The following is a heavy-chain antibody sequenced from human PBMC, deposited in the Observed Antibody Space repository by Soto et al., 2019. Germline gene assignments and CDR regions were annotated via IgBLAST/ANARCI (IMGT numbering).Heavy chain of an antibody. CDR1: GYTFTGYY. V-gene: IGHV1-2*02. J-gene: IGHJ1*01. CDR2: INPNSGGT. D-gene: IGHD6-19*01. Sequence: ASVKVSCKASGYTFTGYYMHWVRQAPGQGLEWMGWINPNSGGTNYAQKFQGRVTMTRDTSISTAYMELSRLRSDDTAVYYCARVLKSVAVAGTDLQHWGQGTLVTVSS. CDR3: ARVLKSVAVAGTDLQH.